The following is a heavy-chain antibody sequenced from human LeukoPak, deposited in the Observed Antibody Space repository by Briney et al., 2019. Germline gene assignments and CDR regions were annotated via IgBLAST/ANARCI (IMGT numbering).Heavy chain of an antibody. D-gene: IGHD1-1*01. CDR3: AAYPPQRYRHFDY. J-gene: IGHJ4*02. V-gene: IGHV3-48*04. CDR1: GFTFSSYS. Sequence: GGSLRLSCAASGFTFSSYSMNWVRQAPGKGREWVSYISSSSSTIYYADSVKGRFTISRDNAKNSLYLQMNSLRAEDTAVYYCAAYPPQRYRHFDYRGQGTLVTVSS. CDR2: ISSSSSTI.